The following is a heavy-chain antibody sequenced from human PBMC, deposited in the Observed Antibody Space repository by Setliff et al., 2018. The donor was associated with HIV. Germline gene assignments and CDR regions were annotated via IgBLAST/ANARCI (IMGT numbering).Heavy chain of an antibody. CDR2: INHSGTS. J-gene: IGHJ6*03. CDR3: ARGRYGSRWYASDHYYIDV. Sequence: SETLSLTCAVYGGTFSDYYWTWIRQPPGKGLEWIGEINHSGTSNYNPSLKSRVTISVDTSKNQFSLKLRSVTAADTALYYCARGRYGSRWYASDHYYIDVWGKGTTVTVSS. D-gene: IGHD6-13*01. CDR1: GGTFSDYY. V-gene: IGHV4-34*01.